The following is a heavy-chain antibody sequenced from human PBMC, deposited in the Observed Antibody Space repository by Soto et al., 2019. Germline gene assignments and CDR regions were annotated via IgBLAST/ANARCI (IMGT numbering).Heavy chain of an antibody. CDR3: ARDAYDFLSGYYTETFDP. CDR1: GYTFTSYA. Sequence: ASVKVSCKASGYTFTSYAMHWVRQAPGQRLEWMGWINAGNGNTKYSQKFQGRVTITRDTSASTAYMELSSLRSEDTAVYYCARDAYDFLSGYYTETFDPWGQGTLVTVSS. D-gene: IGHD3-3*01. V-gene: IGHV1-3*01. J-gene: IGHJ5*02. CDR2: INAGNGNT.